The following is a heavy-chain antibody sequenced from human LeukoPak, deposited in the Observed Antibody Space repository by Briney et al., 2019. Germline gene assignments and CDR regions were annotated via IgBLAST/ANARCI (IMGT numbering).Heavy chain of an antibody. J-gene: IGHJ3*02. CDR3: ARPGKWVAGRAFDI. CDR2: IYPGDSDT. D-gene: IGHD6-19*01. Sequence: PGESLKISCKGSGVGDSFTTFWIGWVRQMPGKGLEWMGIIYPGDSDTRYSPSLQGQVTISADKSISTAYLQWSSLKASDTAFYYCARPGKWVAGRAFDIWGQGTMVTVSS. CDR1: GVGDSFTTFW. V-gene: IGHV5-51*01.